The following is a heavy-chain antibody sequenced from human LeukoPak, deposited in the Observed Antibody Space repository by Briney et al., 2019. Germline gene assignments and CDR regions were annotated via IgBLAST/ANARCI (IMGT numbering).Heavy chain of an antibody. V-gene: IGHV6-1*01. CDR2: TYYRSKWYN. J-gene: IGHJ5*02. Sequence: SQTLSLTCALSGDSVSSNSAAWNWIRQSPSRGLEWLGRTYYRSKWYNDYAVSVKSRITINPDTSKNQFSLQLNSVTPEDTAVYYCARTPVYYYDSSGYYYGWFDPWGQGTLVTVSS. CDR3: ARTPVYYYDSSGYYYGWFDP. D-gene: IGHD3-22*01. CDR1: GDSVSSNSAA.